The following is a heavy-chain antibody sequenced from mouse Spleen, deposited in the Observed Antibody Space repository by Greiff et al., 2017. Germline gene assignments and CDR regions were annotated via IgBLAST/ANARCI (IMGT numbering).Heavy chain of an antibody. CDR3: ARHWDDFFAY. Sequence: EVQVVESGGGLVKPGGSLKLSCAASGFTFSSYAMSWVRQTPEKRLEWVATISSGGSYTYYPDSVKGRFTISRDNAKNTLYLQMSSLRSEDTAMYYCARHWDDFFAYWGQGTLVTVSA. J-gene: IGHJ3*01. CDR2: ISSGGSYT. D-gene: IGHD2-4*01. V-gene: IGHV5-9-3*01. CDR1: GFTFSSYA.